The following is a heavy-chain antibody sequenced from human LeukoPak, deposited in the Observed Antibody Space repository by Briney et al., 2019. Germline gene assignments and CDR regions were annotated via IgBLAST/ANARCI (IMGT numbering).Heavy chain of an antibody. CDR3: ARGDRSSWFNFDY. CDR1: GXTFSSYV. D-gene: IGHD6-13*01. J-gene: IGHJ4*02. CDR2: TWYDGTNK. V-gene: IGHV3-33*01. Sequence: GLSLRLSCAASGXTFSSYVMHWVRQAPGKGLEWVAVTWYDGTNKYFADSVRGRFSISRDNSKNTLYLQMNSLRAEDTAVYYCARGDRSSWFNFDYWGQGTLVTVSS.